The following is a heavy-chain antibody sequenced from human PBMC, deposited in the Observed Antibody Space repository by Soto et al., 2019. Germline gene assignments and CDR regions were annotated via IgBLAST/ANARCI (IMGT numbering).Heavy chain of an antibody. D-gene: IGHD3-22*01. CDR2: ITATGDRT. Sequence: GGPLRHSCADSGFRCSSYSMSWVRQTPGKGLEWVAAITATGDRTYYADSVTGRFTISRDNSKKTHYLQMASLRAEDTAMYYCATMNGYFEYWGQGTPVTVSS. CDR1: GFRCSSYS. V-gene: IGHV3-23*01. CDR3: ATMNGYFEY. J-gene: IGHJ4*02.